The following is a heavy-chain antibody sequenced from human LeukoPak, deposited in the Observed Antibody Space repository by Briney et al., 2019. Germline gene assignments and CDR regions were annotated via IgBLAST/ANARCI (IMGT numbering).Heavy chain of an antibody. Sequence: PGGSLRLSCSASGFTFSTYPMHWVRQAPGKGLEYVSTIFANGDITSYAASVRGRFTTSRDNSKNTLYLQMSSLRPEDTAVYYCVKSPSDGLDVWGQEATVTVSS. CDR1: GFTFSTYP. CDR3: VKSPSDGLDV. V-gene: IGHV3-64D*09. CDR2: IFANGDIT. J-gene: IGHJ6*02.